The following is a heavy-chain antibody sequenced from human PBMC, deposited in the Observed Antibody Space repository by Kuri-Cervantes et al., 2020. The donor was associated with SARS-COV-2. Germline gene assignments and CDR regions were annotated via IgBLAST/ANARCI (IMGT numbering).Heavy chain of an antibody. J-gene: IGHJ1*01. CDR2: IGGSGVRT. D-gene: IGHD3-16*01. CDR3: AKVGGHREYFQN. CDR1: GFTFSSYA. Sequence: GGSLRLSCAGSGFTFSSYAMNWVRQAPGKGLEWVSVIGGSGVRTNYADSVKGRFTISRDNSKNTLYLQMNSLRAEDTAVYYCAKVGGHREYFQNWGQGTLVTVSS. V-gene: IGHV3-23*01.